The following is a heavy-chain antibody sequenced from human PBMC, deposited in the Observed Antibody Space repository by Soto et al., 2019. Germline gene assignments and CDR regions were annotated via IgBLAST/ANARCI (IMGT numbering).Heavy chain of an antibody. CDR2: ISAYNGNT. D-gene: IGHD6-13*01. J-gene: IGHJ4*02. CDR1: GYTFTSYG. CDR3: ARDRPYSSSGLFSDY. V-gene: IGHV1-18*01. Sequence: ASVKVSCKASGYTFTSYGISWVRQAPGQGLEWMGWISAYNGNTNYAQKLQGRVTMTTDTSTSTAYMELRSLRSDDTAVYYCARDRPYSSSGLFSDYWGQGTLVTSPQ.